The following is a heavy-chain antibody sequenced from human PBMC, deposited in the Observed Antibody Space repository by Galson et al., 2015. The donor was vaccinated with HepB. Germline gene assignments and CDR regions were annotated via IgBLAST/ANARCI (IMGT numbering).Heavy chain of an antibody. CDR3: VRSSGYSRTWYAGPADFDY. CDR1: GFTFSTYS. Sequence: SLRLSCAASGFTFSTYSMNWVRQAPGKGLEWVSSTTSTSSYVYYAGSVKGRSAISRDNAKNSLYLRMNSLRAEDTAVYYCVRSSGYSRTWYAGPADFDYWRQGILVTVSS. D-gene: IGHD6-13*01. CDR2: TTSTSSYV. V-gene: IGHV3-21*01. J-gene: IGHJ4*02.